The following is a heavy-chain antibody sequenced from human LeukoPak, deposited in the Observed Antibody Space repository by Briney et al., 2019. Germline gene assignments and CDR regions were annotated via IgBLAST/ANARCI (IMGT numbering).Heavy chain of an antibody. CDR2: LSDYNGNT. V-gene: IGHV1-18*01. CDR1: GYTFTSYG. J-gene: IGHJ5*02. CDR3: ARDLYRDSLPVSWFDP. D-gene: IGHD4-11*01. Sequence: ASVKVSCKASGYTFTSYGISWVRQAPGQGLEWMGWLSDYNGNTYYAQKLQGRVTMTTDTSTSTAYMELRSLRSDDTAVYYCARDLYRDSLPVSWFDPWGQGTLVTVSS.